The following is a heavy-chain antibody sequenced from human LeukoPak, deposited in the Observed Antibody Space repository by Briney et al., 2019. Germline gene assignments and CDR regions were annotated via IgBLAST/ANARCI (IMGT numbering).Heavy chain of an antibody. CDR2: IYYSGST. CDR3: ARHQWLVSYFDY. D-gene: IGHD6-19*01. V-gene: IGHV4-61*08. J-gene: IGHJ4*02. CDR1: GGSISSGDYY. Sequence: SETLSLTCTVSGGSISSGDYYWSWIRQPPGKGLEWIGCIYYSGSTNYNPSLKSRVTISVDTSKNQFSLKVSSVTAADTAVYYCARHQWLVSYFDYWGQGTLVTVSS.